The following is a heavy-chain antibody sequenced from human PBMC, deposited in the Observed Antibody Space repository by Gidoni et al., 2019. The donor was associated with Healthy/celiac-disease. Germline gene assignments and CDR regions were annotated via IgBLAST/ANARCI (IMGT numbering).Heavy chain of an antibody. V-gene: IGHV1-18*01. CDR3: ARDDWGWLQPDMDY. CDR2: ISAYNGNT. Sequence: QVQLVQSGAEVKKPGASVTVSCKASGYTFTSYVISWVGQAPGQGLEWMGWISAYNGNTNYAQKLQGRVTMTTDTSTSTAYMELRSLRSDDTAVYYCARDDWGWLQPDMDYWGQGTLVTVSS. D-gene: IGHD1-1*01. J-gene: IGHJ4*02. CDR1: GYTFTSYV.